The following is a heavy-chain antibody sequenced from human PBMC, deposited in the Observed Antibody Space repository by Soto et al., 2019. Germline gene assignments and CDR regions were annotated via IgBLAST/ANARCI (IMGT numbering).Heavy chain of an antibody. Sequence: QVQLVESGGGVVQPGTSLRLSCAASGFLFSRFGMHWVRQAPGKGLEWVAVIVHHGGRKDYADSVRGRFTISRDNSRNTLFLEMSSRRVEDTAIYYCARDDEYDDNGLDYWGQGTLVTVSS. CDR1: GFLFSRFG. CDR2: IVHHGGRK. CDR3: ARDDEYDDNGLDY. J-gene: IGHJ4*02. D-gene: IGHD1-1*01. V-gene: IGHV3-33*01.